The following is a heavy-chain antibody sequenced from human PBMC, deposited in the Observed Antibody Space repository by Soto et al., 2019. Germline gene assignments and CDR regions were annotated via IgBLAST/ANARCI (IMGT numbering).Heavy chain of an antibody. V-gene: IGHV4-30-4*01. Sequence: VQLQESGPGLVRPSETLALTCTVSGGSVSSGNVYWSWIRQSPGKGLEWIGHIYFNRKAYYSPSLKSRLAISLDTSNNHFSLKLSSVSAADTAVYYCAHDSHGGNTFFDIWGQGAPVTVSS. J-gene: IGHJ4*02. CDR1: GGSVSSGNVY. CDR2: IYFNRKA. CDR3: AHDSHGGNTFFDI. D-gene: IGHD1-7*01.